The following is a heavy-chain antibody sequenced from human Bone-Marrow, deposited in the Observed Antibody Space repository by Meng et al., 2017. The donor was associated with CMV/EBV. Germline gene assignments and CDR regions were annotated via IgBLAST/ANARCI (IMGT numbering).Heavy chain of an antibody. Sequence: SEPLSLTCTVSGYSISSGYYWAWIRQPPGKGLEWIGSIYHSGRTYSNPSLKSRVTMSVDTSKNHFSLKLSSVNAADTATYFCGRVEQLVSDYWGQGMLVTVSS. CDR2: IYHSGRT. D-gene: IGHD6-6*01. J-gene: IGHJ4*02. CDR3: GRVEQLVSDY. CDR1: GYSISSGYY. V-gene: IGHV4-38-2*02.